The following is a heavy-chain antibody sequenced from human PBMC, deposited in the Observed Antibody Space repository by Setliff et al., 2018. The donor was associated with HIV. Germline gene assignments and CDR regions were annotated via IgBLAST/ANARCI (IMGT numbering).Heavy chain of an antibody. J-gene: IGHJ4*02. CDR1: GGSISSSSYY. Sequence: SETLSLTCTVSGGSISSSSYYWGWIRQPPGKGLEWIGSIYYSGSTYYNPSLKSRVTISVDTSKNQFSLKLSSVTAADTAVYYCASFKVGATGVDYWGQGTLVTVSS. D-gene: IGHD1-26*01. CDR3: ASFKVGATGVDY. V-gene: IGHV4-39*07. CDR2: IYYSGST.